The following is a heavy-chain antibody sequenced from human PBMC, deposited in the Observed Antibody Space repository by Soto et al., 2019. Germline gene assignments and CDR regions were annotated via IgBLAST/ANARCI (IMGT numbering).Heavy chain of an antibody. CDR3: XXSVFP. CDR1: GGSITSGGYY. V-gene: IGHV4-31*01. Sequence: QVQLQESGPGLVKPSQTLSLTCTVSGGSITSGGYYWTWIRQYTGKGLEWIGYIYYSGSTYYNPXXXXXXXXXXXXXXXXXXXXXXXXXXXXXXXXXXXXSVFPWGQGTLVTVSS. CDR2: IYYSGST. J-gene: IGHJ5*02.